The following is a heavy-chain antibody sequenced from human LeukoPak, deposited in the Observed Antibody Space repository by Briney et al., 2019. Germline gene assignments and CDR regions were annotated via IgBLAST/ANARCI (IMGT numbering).Heavy chain of an antibody. J-gene: IGHJ3*02. V-gene: IGHV1-69*05. Sequence: SVKVSCKASGGTFSSYAISWVRQAPGQGLEWMGGIIPIFGTANYAQKFQGRVTITTDESTSTAYMELSSLRSEDTAVYYCARDGVEMATIGAFDIWGQGTVVTVSS. CDR2: IIPIFGTA. CDR1: GGTFSSYA. D-gene: IGHD5-24*01. CDR3: ARDGVEMATIGAFDI.